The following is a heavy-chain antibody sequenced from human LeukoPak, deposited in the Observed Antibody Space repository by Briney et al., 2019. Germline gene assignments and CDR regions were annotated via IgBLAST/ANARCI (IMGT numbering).Heavy chain of an antibody. D-gene: IGHD3-10*01. CDR3: ARASGVRGVSGFDP. Sequence: VSVXXSXXASXYTXTSYDINWVRQAAGQGEEGMGWMNPNSGNTGYAQKFQGRVTMTRNTSISTAYMELSSLRSEDTAVYYCARASGVRGVSGFDPWGQGTLVTVSS. CDR2: MNPNSGNT. V-gene: IGHV1-8*01. J-gene: IGHJ5*02. CDR1: XYTXTSYD.